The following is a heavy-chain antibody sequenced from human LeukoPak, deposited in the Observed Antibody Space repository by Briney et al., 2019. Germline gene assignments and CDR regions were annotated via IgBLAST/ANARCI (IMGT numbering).Heavy chain of an antibody. Sequence: SETLSLTCAVYGGSFSGYYWSWIRQPPGKGLDWIGEINHSGSTNYNPSLKSRVTISVDTSKNQFSLKLSSVTAADTAVYYCARGGAIFGVVTRYYMDVWGKGTTVTVSS. CDR2: INHSGST. V-gene: IGHV4-34*01. D-gene: IGHD3-3*01. CDR3: ARGGAIFGVVTRYYMDV. J-gene: IGHJ6*03. CDR1: GGSFSGYY.